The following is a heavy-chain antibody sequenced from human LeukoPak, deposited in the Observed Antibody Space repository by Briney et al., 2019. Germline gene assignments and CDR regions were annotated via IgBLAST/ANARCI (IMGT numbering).Heavy chain of an antibody. Sequence: ASVKVSCKASGYTFTGYYMHWVRQAPGQGLEWMGWINPNSGGTNYAQKFQGRVTMTRDTSISTAYMELSRLRSDDTAVYHCARWNDYGDYGLDYWGQGTLVTVSS. CDR1: GYTFTGYY. J-gene: IGHJ4*02. CDR3: ARWNDYGDYGLDY. V-gene: IGHV1-2*02. CDR2: INPNSGGT. D-gene: IGHD4-17*01.